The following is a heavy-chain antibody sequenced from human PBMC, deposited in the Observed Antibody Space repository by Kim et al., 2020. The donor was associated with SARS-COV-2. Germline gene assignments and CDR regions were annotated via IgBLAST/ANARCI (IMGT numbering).Heavy chain of an antibody. J-gene: IGHJ4*02. D-gene: IGHD3-22*01. CDR3: ARGYHYYDSLRSLGGY. V-gene: IGHV3-30*07. Sequence: SVKGRFTITRDNSKNTLYLQMNSLRAEDTAVYYCARGYHYYDSLRSLGGYWGQGTLVTVSS.